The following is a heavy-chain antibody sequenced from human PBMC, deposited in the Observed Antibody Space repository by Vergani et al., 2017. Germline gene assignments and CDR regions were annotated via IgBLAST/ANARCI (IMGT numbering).Heavy chain of an antibody. V-gene: IGHV1-69*14. CDR3: AREIRRDFGVVNYYYGMDV. CDR2: IIPIFGTA. CDR1: GGTFSSYT. D-gene: IGHD3-3*01. J-gene: IGHJ6*02. Sequence: QVQLVHSGAEVKKPGSSVKVSCKASGGTFSSYTISWVRQAPGQGLEWMGGIIPIFGTANYAQKYQGRVTITADKSTSTAYMELSSLRSEDPAVYYCAREIRRDFGVVNYYYGMDVWGQGTTVTVSS.